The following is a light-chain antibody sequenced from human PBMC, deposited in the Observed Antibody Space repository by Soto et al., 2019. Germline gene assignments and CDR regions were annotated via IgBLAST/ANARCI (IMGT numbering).Light chain of an antibody. J-gene: IGKJ4*01. CDR3: QQRSNWLT. CDR1: QSVGSY. CDR2: DAS. Sequence: EIVLTQSPATLSLSPGERATLSCRASQSVGSYLAWYQQKPGQAPMLLIYDASNRATGIPARFSGSGSGTDFTLTISSLETEDFAVYFCQQRSNWLTFGGGTKVEIK. V-gene: IGKV3-11*01.